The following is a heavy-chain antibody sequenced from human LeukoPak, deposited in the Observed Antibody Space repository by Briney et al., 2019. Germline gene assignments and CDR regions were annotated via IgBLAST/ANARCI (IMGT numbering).Heavy chain of an antibody. CDR1: GYTFTSYG. J-gene: IGHJ4*02. CDR3: ARDRALVVWGSYRHYYFDY. D-gene: IGHD3-16*02. Sequence: GASVKVSCKASGYTFTSYGISWVRRAPGQGLEWMGWISAYNGNTNYAQKLQGRVTMTTDTSASTAYMELRSLRSDDTAVYYCARDRALVVWGSYRHYYFDYWGQGTLVTVSS. CDR2: ISAYNGNT. V-gene: IGHV1-18*01.